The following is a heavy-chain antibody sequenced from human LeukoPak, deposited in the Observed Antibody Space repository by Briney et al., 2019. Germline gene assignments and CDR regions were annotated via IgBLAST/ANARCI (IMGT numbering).Heavy chain of an antibody. CDR1: GGSISSGGYS. CDR2: IYYSGST. J-gene: IGHJ4*02. D-gene: IGHD5-18*01. Sequence: SQTLSLTCAVSGGSISSGGYSWSWIRQHPGKGLEWIGYIYYSGSTYYNPSLKSRVTISVDTSKNQFSLKLSSVTAADTAVYYCARGYSYGDYWGQGALVTVSS. V-gene: IGHV4-31*11. CDR3: ARGYSYGDY.